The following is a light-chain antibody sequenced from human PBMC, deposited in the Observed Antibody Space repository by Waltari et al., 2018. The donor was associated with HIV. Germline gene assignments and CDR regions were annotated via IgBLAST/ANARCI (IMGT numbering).Light chain of an antibody. CDR1: SSNIGSNY. V-gene: IGLV1-47*01. J-gene: IGLJ3*02. CDR2: GSN. Sequence: QSVLTQSPSASGTPGQRVTISCSGSSSNIGSNYVYWYQRLPGTAPKLLIYGSNQRPPGVPDRFSGSKSGTSASLAISGLRSEGEADYYCAAWDDSLSGRVFGGGTKLTVL. CDR3: AAWDDSLSGRV.